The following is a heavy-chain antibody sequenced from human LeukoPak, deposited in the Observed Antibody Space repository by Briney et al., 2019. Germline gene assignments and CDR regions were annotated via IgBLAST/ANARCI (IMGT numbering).Heavy chain of an antibody. V-gene: IGHV4-59*12. J-gene: IGHJ5*02. Sequence: SETLTLTWTVSDCSISSYCWSWIRQPPGKGLELVVYIYYSGSTKYNPSLNSRVTISVDKSNSQFSLQLSSVTAADTPVYYCARELTSEVCIDPWGQGTLVTVSS. CDR3: ARELTSEVCIDP. D-gene: IGHD3-9*01. CDR2: IYYSGST. CDR1: DCSISSYC.